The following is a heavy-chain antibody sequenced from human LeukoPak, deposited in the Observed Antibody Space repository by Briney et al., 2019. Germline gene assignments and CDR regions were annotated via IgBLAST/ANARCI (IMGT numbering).Heavy chain of an antibody. D-gene: IGHD2-21*02. J-gene: IGHJ4*02. Sequence: ASVKVSCKASGYTFTSYGISWVRQAPGQGLEWMGWISAYNGNTNYAQKLQGRVTMTTDTSTSTAYMELRSLRSDDTAVYYCARVAYCGGDCYPETLDYWGQGTLVTVSP. CDR2: ISAYNGNT. CDR1: GYTFTSYG. V-gene: IGHV1-18*01. CDR3: ARVAYCGGDCYPETLDY.